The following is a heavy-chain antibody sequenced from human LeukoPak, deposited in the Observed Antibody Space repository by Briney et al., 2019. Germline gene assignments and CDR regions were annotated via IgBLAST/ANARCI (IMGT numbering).Heavy chain of an antibody. CDR2: IYTSGST. Sequence: SETLSLTCTVSGGSISSYYWSWIRQPAGKGLEWIGRIYTSGSTNYNPSLKSRVTMSVDTSKNQFSLKLSSVTAADTAVYYCAREYSSSWDPSFYYWGQGTLVTVSS. CDR1: GGSISSYY. J-gene: IGHJ4*02. V-gene: IGHV4-4*07. D-gene: IGHD6-13*01. CDR3: AREYSSSWDPSFYY.